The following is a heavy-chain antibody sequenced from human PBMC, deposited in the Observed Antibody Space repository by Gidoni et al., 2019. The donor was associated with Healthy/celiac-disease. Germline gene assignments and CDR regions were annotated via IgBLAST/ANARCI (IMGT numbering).Heavy chain of an antibody. V-gene: IGHV3-9*01. CDR1: GFTFDDYA. D-gene: IGHD2-15*01. CDR3: AKDMVGALGAFDI. CDR2: ISWNSGSI. Sequence: EVQLVESGGGLVQPGRSLRLSCAASGFTFDDYAMHWVRQAPGKGLEWVSGISWNSGSIGYADSVNGRFTISRDNAKNSLYLQMNSLIAEDTALYYCAKDMVGALGAFDIWGQGTMVTVSS. J-gene: IGHJ3*02.